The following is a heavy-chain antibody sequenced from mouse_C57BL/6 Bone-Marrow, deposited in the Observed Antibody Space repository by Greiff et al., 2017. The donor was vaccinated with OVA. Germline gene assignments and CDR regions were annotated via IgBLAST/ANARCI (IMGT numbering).Heavy chain of an antibody. CDR1: GFTFSDLY. CDR3: ARDTYSWFAY. Sequence: DVKLVESGGGLVQSGRSLRLSCATSGFTFSDLYMEWVRQAPGKGLEWIAASRNNANDYTTEYSASVKGLFIVSRDTSQSILYLQMKALRAEDTAIYYCARDTYSWFAYWGQGTLVTVSA. D-gene: IGHD5-1*01. V-gene: IGHV7-1*01. CDR2: SRNNANDYTT. J-gene: IGHJ3*01.